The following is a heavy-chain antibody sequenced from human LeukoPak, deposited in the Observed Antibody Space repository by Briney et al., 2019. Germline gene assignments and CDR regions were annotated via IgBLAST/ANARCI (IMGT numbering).Heavy chain of an antibody. CDR3: ARDVHGDYGSGWFDP. J-gene: IGHJ5*02. CDR2: IMPLFATA. V-gene: IGHV1-69*05. Sequence: SVKVSCKTSGGTFNNSAISWVRQAPGQGLEWLGGIMPLFATAGYAQKFQGRVTITKDESTRTVYLELTSLTSDDTAVYYCARDVHGDYGSGWFDPWGQGTLVSVSS. CDR1: GGTFNNSA. D-gene: IGHD4-17*01.